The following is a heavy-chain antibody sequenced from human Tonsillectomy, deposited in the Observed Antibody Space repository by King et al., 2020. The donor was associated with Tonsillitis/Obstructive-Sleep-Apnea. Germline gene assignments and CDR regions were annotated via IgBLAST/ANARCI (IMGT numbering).Heavy chain of an antibody. D-gene: IGHD6-19*01. Sequence: HVQLVESGGGVVQPGRSLRLSCAASGFTFSSYGMHWVRQAPGKGLEWVAVIWYDGSNKYYADSVKGRFTISRDNSKNTLYLQMNSLRAEDTAVYYCARDSEGSGWYGLNYYYYGMDVWGQGTTVTVSS. CDR1: GFTFSSYG. V-gene: IGHV3-33*01. CDR2: IWYDGSNK. J-gene: IGHJ6*02. CDR3: ARDSEGSGWYGLNYYYYGMDV.